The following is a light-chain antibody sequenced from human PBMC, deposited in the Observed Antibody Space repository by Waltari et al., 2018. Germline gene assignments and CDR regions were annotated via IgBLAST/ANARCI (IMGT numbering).Light chain of an antibody. V-gene: IGKV4-1*01. CDR2: WAS. CDR3: LQYFDASRT. CDR1: QSLFYTSNNKDY. Sequence: IVMTQFPDSLAVSLGETATINCRSSQSLFYTSNNKDYLGWDQKKPGLPPKLLSYWASTRESGVPDRCSGSGSVTDFTLTLSSLQAEDVAVYYCLQYFDASRTFGQGTKLEIK. J-gene: IGKJ2*01.